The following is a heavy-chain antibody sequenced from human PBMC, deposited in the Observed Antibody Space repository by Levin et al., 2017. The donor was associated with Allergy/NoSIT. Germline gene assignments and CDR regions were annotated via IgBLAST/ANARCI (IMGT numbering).Heavy chain of an antibody. CDR3: ARARYEETTVVYYYYGMDV. D-gene: IGHD4-23*01. V-gene: IGHV4-34*01. CDR2: INHSGST. J-gene: IGHJ6*02. CDR1: GGSFSGYY. Sequence: SQTLSLTCAVYGGSFSGYYWSWIRQPPGKGLEWIGEINHSGSTNYNPSLKSRVTISVDTSKNQFSLKLNSVTAADTAVYYCARARYEETTVVYYYYGMDVWGQGTTVTVSS.